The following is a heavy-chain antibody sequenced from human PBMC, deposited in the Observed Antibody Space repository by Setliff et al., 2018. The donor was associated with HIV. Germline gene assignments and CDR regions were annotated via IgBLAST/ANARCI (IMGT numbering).Heavy chain of an antibody. D-gene: IGHD4-17*01. CDR2: IYARGGT. CDR3: VGDETTVTFDY. J-gene: IGHJ4*02. V-gene: IGHV4-4*07. Sequence: SETLSLTCSVSGGSISSYYWSWIRQPAGKGLEWIGRIYARGGTNYNPSLESRVTMSVDTSMNQLSLKLTSVTAADTAVYYCVGDETTVTFDYWGQGTRVTVSS. CDR1: GGSISSYY.